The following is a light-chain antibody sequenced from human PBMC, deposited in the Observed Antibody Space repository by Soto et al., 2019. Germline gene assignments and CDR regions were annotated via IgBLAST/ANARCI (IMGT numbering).Light chain of an antibody. Sequence: QSALTQPASVSGSPVQSITISCPGASSDVGHYNLFSWYQQHPGKAPSLMIYEGSKRPSGVSNGVSGSKSGNTASLTISGQQAEDEAAYYCCSLAGGISWVFGRGTTLTVL. J-gene: IGLJ3*02. CDR1: SSDVGHYNL. V-gene: IGLV2-23*01. CDR2: EGS. CDR3: CSLAGGISWV.